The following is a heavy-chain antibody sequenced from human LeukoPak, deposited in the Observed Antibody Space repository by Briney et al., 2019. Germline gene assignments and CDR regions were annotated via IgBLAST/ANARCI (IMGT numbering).Heavy chain of an antibody. V-gene: IGHV1-2*02. CDR3: AADRRFLDGLYYFDY. Sequence: ASVKVSCKASGYTFTGYYMHWVRQAPGQGLEWMGWVNPNSGNTNYAQKFQERVTITRDMSTSTAYMELSSLRSEDTAVYYCAADRRFLDGLYYFDYWGQGTLVTVSS. J-gene: IGHJ4*02. CDR2: VNPNSGNT. CDR1: GYTFTGYY. D-gene: IGHD3-3*01.